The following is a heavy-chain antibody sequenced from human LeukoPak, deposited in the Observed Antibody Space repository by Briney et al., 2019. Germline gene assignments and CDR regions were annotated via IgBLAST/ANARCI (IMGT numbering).Heavy chain of an antibody. V-gene: IGHV3-7*01. Sequence: GGSLRLSCAVSGFTFSSYWMNWVRQAPGKGLEWVANIKQDGSEKNYVDSVRGRFTISRDNAKSSLFLQMNDLRAEDTAVYYCAKGGRGNGEVYWGQGALVTVSS. CDR3: AKGGRGNGEVY. CDR1: GFTFSSYW. D-gene: IGHD2-8*01. J-gene: IGHJ4*02. CDR2: IKQDGSEK.